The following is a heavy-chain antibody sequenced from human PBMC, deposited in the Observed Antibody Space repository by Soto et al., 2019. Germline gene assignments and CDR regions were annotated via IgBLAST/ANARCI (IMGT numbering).Heavy chain of an antibody. D-gene: IGHD3-16*01. CDR2: INAVGSGT. CDR1: GFPFNTYW. V-gene: IGHV3-74*01. CDR3: AILSLGFDT. Sequence: GSLRLSCAASGFPFNTYWMHWVRQAPGEGLVWVSRINAVGSGTTYADSVKGRFTVSRDNANNMLYLQMNSLRAEDTAVYYCAILSLGFDTWGQGTLVTVSS. J-gene: IGHJ5*02.